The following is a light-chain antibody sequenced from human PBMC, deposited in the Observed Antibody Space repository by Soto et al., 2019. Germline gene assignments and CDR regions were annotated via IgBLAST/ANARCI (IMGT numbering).Light chain of an antibody. Sequence: EIVLTQSPGTLSLSPGERATLSCLARQSVSSNYLAWFQQKSGQAPRLLIYGASRRATGIPDRFSGSGSGTDFTLTINKLEPEDFAVYYCQQYASSAITFGQGTLLEIK. CDR2: GAS. CDR1: QSVSSNY. CDR3: QQYASSAIT. V-gene: IGKV3-20*01. J-gene: IGKJ5*01.